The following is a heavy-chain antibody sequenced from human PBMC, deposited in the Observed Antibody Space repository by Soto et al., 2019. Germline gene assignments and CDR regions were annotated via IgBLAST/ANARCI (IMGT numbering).Heavy chain of an antibody. Sequence: QVQLQQWGAGLLKPSETLSLTCAVYGGSFSGYYWSWIRQPPGKGLEWIGEINHSGSTNYNPSLKSRVPISVDSSKSHSSLQLSSVTAVDTAVYYCARVRLYNWCLFDPFDIWGQGTMVTVSS. CDR2: INHSGST. V-gene: IGHV4-34*01. D-gene: IGHD1-20*01. CDR1: GGSFSGYY. J-gene: IGHJ3*02. CDR3: ARVRLYNWCLFDPFDI.